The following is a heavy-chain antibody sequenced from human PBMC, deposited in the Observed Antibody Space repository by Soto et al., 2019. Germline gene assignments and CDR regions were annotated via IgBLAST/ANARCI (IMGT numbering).Heavy chain of an antibody. V-gene: IGHV3-48*01. Sequence: PGGSLRLSCATSGFILSDCAMHWVRQAPGKGMEWVSYISSGSSVIDYADSVKGRFTVSRDNARNSLYLQMNSLRAEDTAVYYWARDLSWRSNWYSYMYVWGKGPTVTAPS. CDR3: ARDLSWRSNWYSYMYV. J-gene: IGHJ6*03. D-gene: IGHD7-27*01. CDR1: GFILSDCA. CDR2: ISSGSSVI.